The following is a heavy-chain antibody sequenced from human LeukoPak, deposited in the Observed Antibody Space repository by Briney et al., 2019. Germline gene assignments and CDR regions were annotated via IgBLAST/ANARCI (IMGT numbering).Heavy chain of an antibody. Sequence: PSETLSLTCTVSGGSISSRYYWGWVRQPPGKGLERIGTVYYSGRTYYNPSLKSRLTISVDTPENQFSLKLSSVTAADTAVYYCAGIRCGHTNGICYNYWGQGTLVTVSS. CDR1: GGSISSRYY. CDR2: VYYSGRT. CDR3: AGIRCGHTNGICYNY. V-gene: IGHV4-39*01. D-gene: IGHD2-8*01. J-gene: IGHJ4*02.